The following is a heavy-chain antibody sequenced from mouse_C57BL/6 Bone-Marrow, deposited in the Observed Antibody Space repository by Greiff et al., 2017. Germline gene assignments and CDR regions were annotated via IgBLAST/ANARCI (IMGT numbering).Heavy chain of an antibody. D-gene: IGHD1-1*01. V-gene: IGHV2-5*01. Sequence: VQLKESGPGLVQPSQSLSITCTVSGFSLTSYGVHWVRQSPGKGLEWLGVIWRGGSTDYNAAFMSRLSITKDNSKSQVFFKMNSLQADDTAIYXCAKKYYGSSPLYFDVWGTGTTVTVSS. J-gene: IGHJ1*03. CDR1: GFSLTSYG. CDR3: AKKYYGSSPLYFDV. CDR2: IWRGGST.